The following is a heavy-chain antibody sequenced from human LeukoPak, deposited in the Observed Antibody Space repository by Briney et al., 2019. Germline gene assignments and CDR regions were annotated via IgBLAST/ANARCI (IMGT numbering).Heavy chain of an antibody. Sequence: PGGSLRLSCAASGFTFSSYSMNWVRQAPGKGLEWVSSISSSSSYIYYADSVKGRFTISRNNAKNSLYLQMNSLRAEDTAVYYCARADWNDVRGDWGQGTLVTVSS. CDR2: ISSSSSYI. D-gene: IGHD1-1*01. CDR3: ARADWNDVRGD. CDR1: GFTFSSYS. V-gene: IGHV3-21*01. J-gene: IGHJ4*02.